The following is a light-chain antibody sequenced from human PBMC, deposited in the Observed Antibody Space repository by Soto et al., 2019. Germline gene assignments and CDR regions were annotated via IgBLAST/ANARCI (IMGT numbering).Light chain of an antibody. Sequence: QSVLTQPPSASGSPGQSVTISCTGTSSDVGTYNYVSRYQHHPGKAPKLMIYEVNKRPSGVPNRFSGSNSGKTASLPVSGLHAEDEADYYCSEAAGSRVMVFGGGTKLTVL. J-gene: IGLJ2*01. CDR3: SEAAGSRVMV. CDR2: EVN. CDR1: SSDVGTYNY. V-gene: IGLV2-8*01.